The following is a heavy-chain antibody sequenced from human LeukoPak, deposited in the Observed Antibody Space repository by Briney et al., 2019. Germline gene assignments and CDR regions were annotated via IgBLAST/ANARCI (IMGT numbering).Heavy chain of an antibody. CDR3: AKASRVGVAGSRFDY. J-gene: IGHJ4*02. CDR2: ISGSGNGT. CDR1: GFTFSHYG. V-gene: IGHV3-23*01. D-gene: IGHD2-15*01. Sequence: GGSLRLSCAGSGFTFSHYGVSWVRQVPGKGLEWVSGISGSGNGTYYVDSVKGRFSISRDNSKNTVYLQMNSLRAEDTAVYYCAKASRVGVAGSRFDYWGQGTLVTVSS.